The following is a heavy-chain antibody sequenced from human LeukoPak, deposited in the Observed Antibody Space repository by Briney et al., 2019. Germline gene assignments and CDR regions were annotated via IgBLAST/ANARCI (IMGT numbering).Heavy chain of an antibody. J-gene: IGHJ4*02. Sequence: SETLSLTCTVSGGSISPYYWSWIRQPPGKGLEWIAYIYYSGSSNFNPSLKSRVTISVDTSKNQFSLKLSSVTAADTAVYYCARRGTGSRYFDYWGQGALVTVSS. V-gene: IGHV4-59*01. CDR3: ARRGTGSRYFDY. D-gene: IGHD3/OR15-3a*01. CDR1: GGSISPYY. CDR2: IYYSGSS.